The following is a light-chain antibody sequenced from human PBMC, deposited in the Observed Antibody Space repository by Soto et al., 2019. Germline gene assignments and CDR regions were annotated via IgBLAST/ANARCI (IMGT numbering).Light chain of an antibody. Sequence: QSVLTQPPSVSGTPAQRVTISCSGSSSNIGSNTVNWYQLLPGAAPKLLIYSNNQRPSGVPDRLSGSKSGTSASLAISWLQAEDEADYYCATWEDSLNRYVFGSGTKLTVL. CDR1: SSNIGSNT. V-gene: IGLV1-44*01. CDR2: SNN. CDR3: ATWEDSLNRYV. J-gene: IGLJ1*01.